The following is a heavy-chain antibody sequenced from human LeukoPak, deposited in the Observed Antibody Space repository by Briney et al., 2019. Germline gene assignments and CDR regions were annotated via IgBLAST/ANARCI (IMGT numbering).Heavy chain of an antibody. V-gene: IGHV3-30*18. Sequence: GGSLRLSCAASGFTFSSYGMHWVRQAPGKGLEWVAVISYDGSNKYYADSAKGRFTISRDNSKNTLYLQMNSLRAEDTAVYYCAKDSGTKRTVSPDYWGQGTLVTVSS. CDR1: GFTFSSYG. D-gene: IGHD2-15*01. CDR3: AKDSGTKRTVSPDY. CDR2: ISYDGSNK. J-gene: IGHJ4*02.